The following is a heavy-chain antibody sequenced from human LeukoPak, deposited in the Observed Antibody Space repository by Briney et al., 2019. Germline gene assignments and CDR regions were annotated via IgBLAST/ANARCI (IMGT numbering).Heavy chain of an antibody. Sequence: SETLSLTCTVSGGSISSSSYYWGWIRQPPGKGLEWIGSIYYSGSTYYNPPLKSRVTISVDTSKNQFSLKLSSVTAADTAVYYCARHPVVAATPYYFDYWGQGTLVTVSS. CDR3: ARHPVVAATPYYFDY. V-gene: IGHV4-39*01. D-gene: IGHD2-15*01. CDR2: IYYSGST. J-gene: IGHJ4*02. CDR1: GGSISSSSYY.